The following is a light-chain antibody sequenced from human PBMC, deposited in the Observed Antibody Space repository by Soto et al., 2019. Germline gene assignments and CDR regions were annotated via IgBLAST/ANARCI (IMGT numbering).Light chain of an antibody. CDR3: QVWDSSSDHWV. Sequence: SYELTQPPSVSVAPGKTARITCGGNNIGSKSVHWYQQKPGQAPVLVIYYDSDRPSGIPERFSGSNSGNTATLTISRVEAGDVADYYCQVWDSSSDHWVFGGGTKLTVL. CDR2: YDS. V-gene: IGLV3-21*04. J-gene: IGLJ3*02. CDR1: NIGSKS.